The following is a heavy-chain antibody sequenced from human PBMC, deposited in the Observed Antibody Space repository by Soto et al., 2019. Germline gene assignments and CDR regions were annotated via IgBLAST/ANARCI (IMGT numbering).Heavy chain of an antibody. CDR2: MNPDTGNT. CDR1: GYTFTTYD. Sequence: QVQLVQSGAGVEKPGASVKVSCKASGYTFTTYDFNWVRQAPGHGLEWMGGMNPDTGNTGYAQKFQGRVTMTRETSISTAFMALSGLTAEETAVYYCARALGYSSTSRLDLWGQGTLVTVSS. V-gene: IGHV1-8*01. CDR3: ARALGYSSTSRLDL. J-gene: IGHJ4*02. D-gene: IGHD6-19*01.